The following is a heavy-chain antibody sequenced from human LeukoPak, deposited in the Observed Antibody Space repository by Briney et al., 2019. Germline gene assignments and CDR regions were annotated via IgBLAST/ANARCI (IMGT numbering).Heavy chain of an antibody. CDR2: INQDGSDK. D-gene: IGHD3-10*01. J-gene: IGHJ6*02. CDR3: AWYGVTHGLDV. V-gene: IGHV3-7*01. CDR1: GFTFSSYA. Sequence: GGSLRLSCAASGFTFSSYAMSWVRQAPGKGLEWVANINQDGSDKYYVDSVMGRFTISKDNAKNSVYLQMNSLRPEDTAIYYCAWYGVTHGLDVWGQGTTVTVSS.